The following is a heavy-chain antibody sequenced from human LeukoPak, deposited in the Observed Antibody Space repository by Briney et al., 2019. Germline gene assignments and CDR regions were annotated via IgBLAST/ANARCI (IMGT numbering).Heavy chain of an antibody. Sequence: PSETLSLTCAVYGGSFSGYYWSWIRQPPGKGLEWIGYIYHSGSTYYNPSLKSRVTISVDRSKNQFSLKLSSVTAADTAVYYCARDLGGWFDPWGQGTLVTVSS. CDR1: GGSFSGYY. V-gene: IGHV4-30-2*01. CDR3: ARDLGGWFDP. CDR2: IYHSGST. J-gene: IGHJ5*02. D-gene: IGHD3-10*01.